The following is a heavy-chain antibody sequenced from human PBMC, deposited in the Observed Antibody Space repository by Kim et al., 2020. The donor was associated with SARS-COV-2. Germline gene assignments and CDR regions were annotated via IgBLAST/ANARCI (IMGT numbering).Heavy chain of an antibody. V-gene: IGHV1-24*01. D-gene: IGHD3-10*01. J-gene: IGHJ4*02. CDR3: ATNTYYASGSYAF. Sequence: IYAPNFQGRVTMTEDTSTDTAYMELSSLRSDDSAIYYCATNTYYASGSYAFWGQGTLVTVSS.